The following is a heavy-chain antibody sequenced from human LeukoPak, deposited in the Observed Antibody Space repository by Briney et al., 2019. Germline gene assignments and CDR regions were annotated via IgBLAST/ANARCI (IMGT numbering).Heavy chain of an antibody. D-gene: IGHD4-17*01. Sequence: PSETLSLTCTLSGGSISSYYWTWIRQPARKGLQWIARIYTSGSTNYNPSLKSRVTMSVDTSKNQFSLKLSSVTAADTAVYYCASGVTVTKTNAFDIWGQGTMVTVSS. CDR1: GGSISSYY. CDR2: IYTSGST. CDR3: ASGVTVTKTNAFDI. V-gene: IGHV4-4*07. J-gene: IGHJ3*02.